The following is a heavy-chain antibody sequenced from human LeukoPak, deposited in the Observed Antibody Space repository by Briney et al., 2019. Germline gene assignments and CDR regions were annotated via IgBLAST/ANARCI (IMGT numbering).Heavy chain of an antibody. D-gene: IGHD4-17*01. J-gene: IGHJ4*02. CDR2: IRYDGSK. V-gene: IGHV3-30*02. CDR3: AKDNYDYGDYDGGDY. CDR1: GFTFSTYG. Sequence: GGSLRLSCAASGFTFSTYGMHWVRQAPGKGLEWVAFIRYDGSKYYADSVKGRFTISRDNSKNTLYLQMNSLRAEDTAMYYCAKDNYDYGDYDGGDYWGQGTLVTVSS.